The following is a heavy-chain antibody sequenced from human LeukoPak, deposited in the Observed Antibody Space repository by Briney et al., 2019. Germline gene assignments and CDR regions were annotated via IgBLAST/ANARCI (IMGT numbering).Heavy chain of an antibody. V-gene: IGHV4-34*01. CDR1: GGSFSGYY. D-gene: IGHD3-10*01. Sequence: SETLSLTCAVYGGSFSGYYWSWIRQPPGKGLEWIGEINHSGSTNYNPSLKSRVTISVDTSKNQFSVKLSSVTAADTAVYYCARAPGGYYYGSGSYYSYGMDVWGQGTTVTVSS. J-gene: IGHJ6*02. CDR3: ARAPGGYYYGSGSYYSYGMDV. CDR2: INHSGST.